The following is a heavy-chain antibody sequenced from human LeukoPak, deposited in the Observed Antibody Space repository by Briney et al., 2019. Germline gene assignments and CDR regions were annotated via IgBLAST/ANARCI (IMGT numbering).Heavy chain of an antibody. D-gene: IGHD5-18*01. Sequence: SETLSLTCTVPGASISSYYWSWIRQPAGKGLEWIGRIYTSGSTNYNPSLMSRVTISVDKSKNQLSLKLSSVAAADTAVYCCARGPVDTTYLGFDYWGQGTLVTVSS. CDR1: GASISSYY. CDR2: IYTSGST. V-gene: IGHV4-4*07. J-gene: IGHJ4*02. CDR3: ARGPVDTTYLGFDY.